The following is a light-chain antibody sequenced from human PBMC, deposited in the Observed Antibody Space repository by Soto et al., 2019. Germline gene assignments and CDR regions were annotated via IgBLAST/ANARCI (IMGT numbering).Light chain of an antibody. Sequence: EIVLTQSPGTLSLSPGERVTLSCRASQSVSSSYLAWYQQKPGQAPRLLIYGASSRATGIPDRFSGSGSGTDFTLTISRLEPEDFAVYYCHQYGTSPLTFGGGTKVEI. CDR2: GAS. J-gene: IGKJ4*01. CDR3: HQYGTSPLT. CDR1: QSVSSSY. V-gene: IGKV3-20*01.